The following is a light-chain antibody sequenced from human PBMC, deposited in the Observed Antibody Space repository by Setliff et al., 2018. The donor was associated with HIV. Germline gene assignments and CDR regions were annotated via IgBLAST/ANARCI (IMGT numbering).Light chain of an antibody. CDR2: RND. J-gene: IGLJ1*01. CDR1: SSNIGSNY. CDR3: AAWDDSLSGLYV. V-gene: IGLV1-47*01. Sequence: QSALTQPPSASGTPGQRVTISCSGSSSNIGSNYVYWYQQLPGTAPKLLIYRNDQRPSGVPDRFSGSKSDTSASLAISGLRSEDEADHYCAAWDDSLSGLYVFGAGTKVTVL.